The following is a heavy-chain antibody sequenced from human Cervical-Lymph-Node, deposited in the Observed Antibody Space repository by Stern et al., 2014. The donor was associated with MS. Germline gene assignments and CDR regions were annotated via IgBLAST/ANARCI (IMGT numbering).Heavy chain of an antibody. CDR2: IYYSGST. J-gene: IGHJ4*02. CDR3: ARVGYCSSTSCYARFDY. CDR1: GGSISSYY. D-gene: IGHD2-2*01. V-gene: IGHV4-59*01. Sequence: QVQLQESGPGLVKPSETLSLTCTVSGGSISSYYWSWIRQPPGTGLEWIGYIYYSGSTNYNPSLKSRVTISVDTSKNQFSLKLSSVTAADTAVYYCARVGYCSSTSCYARFDYWGQGTLVTVSS.